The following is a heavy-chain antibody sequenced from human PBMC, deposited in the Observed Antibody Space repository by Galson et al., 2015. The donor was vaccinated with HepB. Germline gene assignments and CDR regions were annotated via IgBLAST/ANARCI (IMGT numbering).Heavy chain of an antibody. CDR3: ARGNPTTVTTLPATANDY. Sequence: SVKVSCKASGYTFTSYYMHWVRQAPGQGLEWMGIINPSGGSTSYAQKFQGRVTMTRDTSTSTVYMELSSLRSEDTAVYYCARGNPTTVTTLPATANDYWGQGTLVTVSS. CDR1: GYTFTSYY. J-gene: IGHJ4*02. V-gene: IGHV1-46*03. D-gene: IGHD4-17*01. CDR2: INPSGGST.